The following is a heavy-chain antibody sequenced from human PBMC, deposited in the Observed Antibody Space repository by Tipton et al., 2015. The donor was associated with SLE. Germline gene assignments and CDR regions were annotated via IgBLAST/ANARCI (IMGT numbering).Heavy chain of an antibody. CDR3: ARLSGDAFDI. CDR2: IYSSGST. CDR1: GGSISNYY. V-gene: IGHV4-4*09. Sequence: GLVKPSETLSLTCTVSGGSISNYYWSWIRQPPGKGLEWIGNIYSSGSTKYNPSLKSRVTRSVDTSKNQFSLKVSSVTAADTAVYYCARLSGDAFDIWGQGTMVTVSS. J-gene: IGHJ3*02. D-gene: IGHD1-26*01.